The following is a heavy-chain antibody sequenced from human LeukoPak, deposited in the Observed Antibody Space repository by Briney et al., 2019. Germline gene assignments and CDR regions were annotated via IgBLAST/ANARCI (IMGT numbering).Heavy chain of an antibody. Sequence: PGGTLRLSCAASGFTFSSYGMSWVRQAPGKGLEWVSAISGSGGSTYYADSVKGRFTISRDNSKNTLYLQMNSLRAEDTAVYYCAKDYKARGLWFGLFDYWGQGTLVTVSS. V-gene: IGHV3-23*01. CDR3: AKDYKARGLWFGLFDY. J-gene: IGHJ4*02. D-gene: IGHD3-10*01. CDR1: GFTFSSYG. CDR2: ISGSGGST.